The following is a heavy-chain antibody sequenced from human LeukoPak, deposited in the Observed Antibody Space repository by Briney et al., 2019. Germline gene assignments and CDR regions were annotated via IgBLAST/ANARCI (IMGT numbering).Heavy chain of an antibody. J-gene: IGHJ4*02. D-gene: IGHD6-13*01. V-gene: IGHV4-34*01. CDR2: INHSGST. CDR1: GGSFSGYY. Sequence: SETLSPTCAVYGGSFSGYYWSWIRQPPGKGLEWIGEINHSGSTNYNPSLKSRVTISVDTSQNQFSLRLSSVTAADTAVYYCARGRYVTTRGGAAAGFLDYWGQGTLVIVSS. CDR3: ARGRYVTTRGGAAAGFLDY.